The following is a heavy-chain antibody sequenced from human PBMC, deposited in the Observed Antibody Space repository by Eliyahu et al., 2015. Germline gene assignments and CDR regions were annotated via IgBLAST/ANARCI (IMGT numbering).Heavy chain of an antibody. CDR1: GFXFSSYS. D-gene: IGHD6-19*01. V-gene: IGHV3-21*01. CDR2: IISSSSYI. Sequence: EVQLVESGGGLVKPGGSXXLSCAXSGFXFSSYSXXWVRQAPGKGLEWVSSIISSSSYIYYADSVKGRFTISRDNAKNSLYLQMNSLRAEDTAVYYCARDRGAVAGLHGMDVWGQGTTVTVSS. J-gene: IGHJ6*02. CDR3: ARDRGAVAGLHGMDV.